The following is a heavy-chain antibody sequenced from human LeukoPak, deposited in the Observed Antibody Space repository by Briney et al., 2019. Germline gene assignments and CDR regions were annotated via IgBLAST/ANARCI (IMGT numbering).Heavy chain of an antibody. V-gene: IGHV1-69*06. Sequence: SVTVSCKASGGTFSSYAISWVRQAPGQGLEWMGGIIPIFGTANYAQKFQGRVTITADKSTSTAYMELSSLRSEDTAVYYCAKAVLRYFDWLTKYDAFDIWGQGTMVTVSS. J-gene: IGHJ3*02. CDR3: AKAVLRYFDWLTKYDAFDI. D-gene: IGHD3-9*01. CDR1: GGTFSSYA. CDR2: IIPIFGTA.